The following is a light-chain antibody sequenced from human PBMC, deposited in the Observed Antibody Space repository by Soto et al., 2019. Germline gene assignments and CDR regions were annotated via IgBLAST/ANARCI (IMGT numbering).Light chain of an antibody. J-gene: IGLJ1*01. V-gene: IGLV2-14*01. CDR3: SSYTSSSTYV. CDR2: EVS. Sequence: QSVLTQPASVSGSPGQSITISCTGTSSDVGGYNYVSWYQQHPGKAPKLMIYEVSNRPSGVSNRFSGSKSGNTASLPLSGLQAEDEADYYCSSYTSSSTYVFGTGTKVTVL. CDR1: SSDVGGYNY.